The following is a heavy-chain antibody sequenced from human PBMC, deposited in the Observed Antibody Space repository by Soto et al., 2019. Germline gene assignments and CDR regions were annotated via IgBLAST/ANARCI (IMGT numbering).Heavy chain of an antibody. CDR3: AKVSVWAAVAGTLYSPTTYYFDF. V-gene: IGHV3-23*01. J-gene: IGHJ4*02. D-gene: IGHD6-19*01. CDR2: ISGSGGST. Sequence: EVQLLESGGGLVQPGGSLRLSCAASGFTFSSYAMRWVRQAPGKGLEWVSAISGSGGSTYYADSVKGRFTISRDKSRKRLDLQMNSLRAEDTAVYYCAKVSVWAAVAGTLYSPTTYYFDFWGQGPLVTVAS. CDR1: GFTFSSYA.